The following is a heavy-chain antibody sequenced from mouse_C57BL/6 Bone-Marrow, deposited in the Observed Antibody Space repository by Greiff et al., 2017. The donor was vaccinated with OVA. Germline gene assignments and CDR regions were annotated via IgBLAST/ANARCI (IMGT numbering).Heavy chain of an antibody. CDR3: TRGYYGSSSGAMDY. CDR1: GFTFSSYA. Sequence: EVKLMESGAGLVKPGGSLKLSCAASGFTFSSYAMSWVRQTPEKRLEWVAYISSGGDYIYYADTVKGRFTISRDNARNTLYLQMSSLKSEDTAMYYCTRGYYGSSSGAMDYWGQGTSVTVSS. V-gene: IGHV5-9-1*02. D-gene: IGHD1-1*01. J-gene: IGHJ4*01. CDR2: ISSGGDYI.